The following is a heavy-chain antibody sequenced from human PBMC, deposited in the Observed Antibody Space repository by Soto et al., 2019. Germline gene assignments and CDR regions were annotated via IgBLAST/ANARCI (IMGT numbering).Heavy chain of an antibody. J-gene: IGHJ5*02. CDR3: ARDLHDYVSFRFDP. CDR2: ISRSSSYI. Sequence: LRLSCAASGFTFSSYSMNWFLQAPGKGLEWVSSISRSSSYIYYADSVKGRFTISRDNAKNSLYLQMNSLRAEDTAVYYCARDLHDYVSFRFDPWGQGTLVTVSS. V-gene: IGHV3-21*01. D-gene: IGHD3-16*01. CDR1: GFTFSSYS.